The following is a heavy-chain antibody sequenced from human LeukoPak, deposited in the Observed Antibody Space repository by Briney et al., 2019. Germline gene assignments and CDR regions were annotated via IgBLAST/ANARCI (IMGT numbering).Heavy chain of an antibody. CDR3: AREVVATINY. Sequence: PSETLSLTCTVSGYSISSGYYWGWIRQPPGKGLEWIGSIYHSGRTYYNPSLKSRVTISVDTSKNQFSLKLSSVTAADTAVYYCAREVVATINYWGQGTLVTASS. D-gene: IGHD5-12*01. V-gene: IGHV4-38-2*02. J-gene: IGHJ4*02. CDR1: GYSISSGYY. CDR2: IYHSGRT.